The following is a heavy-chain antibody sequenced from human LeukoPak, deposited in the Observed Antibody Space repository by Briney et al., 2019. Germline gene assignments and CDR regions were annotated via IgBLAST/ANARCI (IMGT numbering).Heavy chain of an antibody. CDR2: ISGSAGDT. Sequence: LAGGSLRLSCAASGFTFNTYPMSWVRQAPGKGLEWVSVISGSAGDTYYADSVKGRFTISRDNSKNTLYLQMNSLRAEDTAVYYCAKRIAAAGTGVGVGFDYWGQGTLVTVSS. CDR1: GFTFNTYP. CDR3: AKRIAAAGTGVGVGFDY. V-gene: IGHV3-23*01. D-gene: IGHD6-13*01. J-gene: IGHJ4*02.